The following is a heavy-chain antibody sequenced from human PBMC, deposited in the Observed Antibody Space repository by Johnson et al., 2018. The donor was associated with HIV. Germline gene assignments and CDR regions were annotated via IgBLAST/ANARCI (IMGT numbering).Heavy chain of an antibody. Sequence: VQLVESGGGVVRPGGSLRLSCAASGSTFDDYGMSWVRQAPGKGLEWVSGRNWNGGSTGYADSVKGRFIISRAHAKNSLYLQMNSLRAEDTALHYCARVVLVRLAVAGPSRDAFDIWGQGTMVTVSS. CDR1: GSTFDDYG. CDR3: ARVVLVRLAVAGPSRDAFDI. D-gene: IGHD6-19*01. V-gene: IGHV3-20*04. J-gene: IGHJ3*02. CDR2: RNWNGGST.